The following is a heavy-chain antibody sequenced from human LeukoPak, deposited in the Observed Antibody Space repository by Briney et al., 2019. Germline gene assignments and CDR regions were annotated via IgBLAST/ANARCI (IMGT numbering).Heavy chain of an antibody. V-gene: IGHV4-39*01. J-gene: IGHJ4*02. D-gene: IGHD3-22*01. Sequence: SETLSLTCTVSGGSISSSSYYWGWIRQPPGKGLEWIGSIYCSGSTYYNPSLKSRVTISVDTSKNQFSLKLSSVTAADTAVYYCARPGDSSGYYDFYFDYWGQGTLVTVSS. CDR3: ARPGDSSGYYDFYFDY. CDR1: GGSISSSSYY. CDR2: IYCSGST.